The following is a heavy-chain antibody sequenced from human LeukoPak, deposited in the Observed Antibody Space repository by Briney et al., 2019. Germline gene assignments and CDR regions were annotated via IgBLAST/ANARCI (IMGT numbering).Heavy chain of an antibody. CDR1: GGSISSYY. J-gene: IGHJ6*02. Sequence: PSETLSLTCTVSGGSISSYYWSWIRQPPGKGLEWIGYINYSGSTNYNPSLKSRVTISVDTSKNQFSLKLSSVTAADTAVYYCARQAPYYYYGMDVWGQGTTVTVSS. CDR2: INYSGST. CDR3: ARQAPYYYYGMDV. V-gene: IGHV4-59*08.